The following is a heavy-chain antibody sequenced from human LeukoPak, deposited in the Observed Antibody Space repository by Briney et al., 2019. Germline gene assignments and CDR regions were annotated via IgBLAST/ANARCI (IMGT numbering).Heavy chain of an antibody. Sequence: GSLRLSCAASGFTFSSYGMHWVRQAPGKGLEWVAVIWYDGSNKYYADSVKGRFTISRDNSKNTLYLQMNSLRAEDTAVYYCARGEREQLVLGYFDYWGQGTLVTVSS. CDR1: GFTFSSYG. V-gene: IGHV3-33*01. D-gene: IGHD6-13*01. CDR2: IWYDGSNK. J-gene: IGHJ4*02. CDR3: ARGEREQLVLGYFDY.